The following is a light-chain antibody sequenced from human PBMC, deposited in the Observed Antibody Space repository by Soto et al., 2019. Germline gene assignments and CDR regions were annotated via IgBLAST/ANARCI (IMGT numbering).Light chain of an antibody. J-gene: IGKJ4*01. CDR2: AAS. CDR3: HKYYSAPALT. Sequence: DIQMTQSPSSLSASVGDRVTITCRARQGISNFLAWYQQKPGKVPKLLISAASTLQSGVPSRFSGSGSGTDFTLTISSLQPEDVATYYCHKYYSAPALTCGGGTKVEIK. V-gene: IGKV1-27*01. CDR1: QGISNF.